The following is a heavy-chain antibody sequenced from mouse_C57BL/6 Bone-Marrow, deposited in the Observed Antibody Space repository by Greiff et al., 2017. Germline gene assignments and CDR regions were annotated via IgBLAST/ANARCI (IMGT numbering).Heavy chain of an antibody. V-gene: IGHV15-2*01. J-gene: IGHJ1*03. D-gene: IGHD2-3*01. CDR3: ARRKIDDGYLYWYFDV. Sequence: QVQLQQSGSELRSPGSSVKLSCKDFDSEVFPIAYMSWVRQKPGHGFEWIGGILPSIGRTIYGEKFEDKATLDADTLSNTAYLELNSLTSEDSAIYYCARRKIDDGYLYWYFDVWGTGTTVTVSS. CDR2: ILPSIGRT. CDR1: DSEVFPIAY.